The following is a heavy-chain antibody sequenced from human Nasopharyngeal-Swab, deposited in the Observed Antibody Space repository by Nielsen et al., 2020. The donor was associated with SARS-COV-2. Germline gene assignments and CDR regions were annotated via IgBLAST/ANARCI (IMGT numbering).Heavy chain of an antibody. D-gene: IGHD6-13*01. CDR2: ITWNSGNI. J-gene: IGHJ4*02. Sequence: GGSLRLSCAVSGFTFDDYAIHWVRQAPGKGLEWVSTITWNSGNIDYADSVKGRFTVSRDNAKNSLYLQMNSLRAEDTALYYCAKGIAAAGSRCLDYWGQGTLVTVSS. CDR1: GFTFDDYA. CDR3: AKGIAAAGSRCLDY. V-gene: IGHV3-9*01.